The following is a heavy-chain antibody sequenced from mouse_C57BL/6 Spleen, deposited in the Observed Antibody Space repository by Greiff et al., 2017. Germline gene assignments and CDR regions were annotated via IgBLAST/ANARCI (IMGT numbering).Heavy chain of an antibody. CDR3: ARRGNFAY. CDR1: GYTFTSYW. V-gene: IGHV1-50*01. J-gene: IGHJ3*01. Sequence: QVQLQQPGAELVKPGASVKLSCKASGYTFTSYWMQWVKQRPGQGLEWIGEIDPSDSYPNYNQKFKGKATLTVDTSSSTAYMQLSSLTSEDSAVYYCARRGNFAYWGQGTLVTVSA. CDR2: IDPSDSYP. D-gene: IGHD2-1*01.